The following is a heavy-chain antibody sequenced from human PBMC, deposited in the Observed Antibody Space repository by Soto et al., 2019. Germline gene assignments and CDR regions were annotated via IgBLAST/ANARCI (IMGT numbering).Heavy chain of an antibody. D-gene: IGHD3-10*01. CDR3: ARNLANGSGSYYNFDY. CDR1: GYTSTSYG. J-gene: IGHJ4*02. Sequence: ASVKVSCKASGYTSTSYGISRVRQAPGQGLEWMGWISAYNGNTNYAQKLQGRVTMTTDTSTSTVYMELSSLRSEDTAVYYCARNLANGSGSYYNFDYWDQGTLVTVSS. CDR2: ISAYNGNT. V-gene: IGHV1-18*01.